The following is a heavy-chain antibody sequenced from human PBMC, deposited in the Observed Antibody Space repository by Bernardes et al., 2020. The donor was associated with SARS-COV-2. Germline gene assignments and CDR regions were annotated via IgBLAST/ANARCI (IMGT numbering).Heavy chain of an antibody. V-gene: IGHV5-51*01. J-gene: IGHJ3*01. CDR1: GYVFSFYW. Sequence: GESLKISCKGSGYVFSFYWIAWVRQMPGRGLEWMGMIYPGDSDTRYSPSFQGQVTISADKSKDTAYLQWSSLRASDTAMYYCARGWSGLIHDAFDLWGKGTVVTVSS. D-gene: IGHD3-3*01. CDR2: IYPGDSDT. CDR3: ARGWSGLIHDAFDL.